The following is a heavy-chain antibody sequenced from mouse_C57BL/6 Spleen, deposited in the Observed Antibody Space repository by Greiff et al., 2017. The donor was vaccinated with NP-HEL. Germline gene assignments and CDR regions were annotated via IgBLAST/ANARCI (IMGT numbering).Heavy chain of an antibody. D-gene: IGHD3-2*02. Sequence: VKLQESGAELVRPGASVTLSCKASGYTFTDYEMHWVKQTPVHGLEWIGAIDPETGGTAYNQKFKGKAILTADKSSSTAYMELRSLTSEDSAVYYCTKGQLRLRGAMDYWGQGTSVTVSS. J-gene: IGHJ4*01. V-gene: IGHV1-15*01. CDR2: IDPETGGT. CDR3: TKGQLRLRGAMDY. CDR1: GYTFTDYE.